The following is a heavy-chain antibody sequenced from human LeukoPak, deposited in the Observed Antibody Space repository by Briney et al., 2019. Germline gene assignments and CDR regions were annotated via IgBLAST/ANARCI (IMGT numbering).Heavy chain of an antibody. CDR3: ARGQLCFDY. Sequence: TLSLTCTVSGGSISSYYWSWIRQPPGKGLEWIGYIYYSGSTNYNPSLKSRVTISVDTSKNQFSLKLSSVTAADTAVYYCARGQLCFDYWGQGTLVTVSS. V-gene: IGHV4-59*01. CDR1: GGSISSYY. J-gene: IGHJ4*02. CDR2: IYYSGST. D-gene: IGHD5-18*01.